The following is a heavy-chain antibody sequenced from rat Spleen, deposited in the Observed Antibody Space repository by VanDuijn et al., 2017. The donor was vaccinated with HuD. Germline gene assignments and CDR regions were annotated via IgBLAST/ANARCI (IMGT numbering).Heavy chain of an antibody. V-gene: IGHV3-1*01. Sequence: EVQLQESGPGLVKPSQSLSLTCSVTGYSITSSYRWNWIRKFPGNKMEWMGYISYSGSTSYNPSLKSRISITRDTSKNQFFLKLNSVTTEDTATYYCARYEGIRGTDYWGQGVMVTVSS. CDR1: GYSITSSY. J-gene: IGHJ2*01. D-gene: IGHD4-3*01. CDR3: ARYEGIRGTDY. CDR2: ISYSGST.